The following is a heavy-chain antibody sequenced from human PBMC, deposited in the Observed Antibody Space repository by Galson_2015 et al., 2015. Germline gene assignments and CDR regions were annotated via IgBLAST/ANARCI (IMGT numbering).Heavy chain of an antibody. V-gene: IGHV3-7*01. D-gene: IGHD3-22*01. Sequence: SLRLSCAASGFTFSSYWMSWVRQAPGKGLEWVANIKQDGSEKYYVDSVKGRFTISRDNAKNSLYLQMNSLRAEDTAVYYCARAGGYYDSSGYYYFDYWGQGTLVTVSS. J-gene: IGHJ4*02. CDR2: IKQDGSEK. CDR3: ARAGGYYDSSGYYYFDY. CDR1: GFTFSSYW.